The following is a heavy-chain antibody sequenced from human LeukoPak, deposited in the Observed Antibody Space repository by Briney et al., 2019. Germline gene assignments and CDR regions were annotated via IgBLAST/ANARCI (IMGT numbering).Heavy chain of an antibody. D-gene: IGHD1-14*01. CDR2: IGRYGVTT. CDR3: ATLGGRNFFFSFGLDV. V-gene: IGHV3-48*03. J-gene: IGHJ6*01. CDR1: GFTLSTYE. Sequence: PGGSLRLSCAAYGFTLSTYEMDWVRQAQGKGLEWVAYIGRYGVTTYYADSVKGRFTISGDNAKDSLNLQMKSLRAEDKAGYYCATLGGRNFFFSFGLDVWGQGTTVTVS.